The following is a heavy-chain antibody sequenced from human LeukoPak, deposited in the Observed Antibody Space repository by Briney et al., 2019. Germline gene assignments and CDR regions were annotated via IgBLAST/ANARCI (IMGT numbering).Heavy chain of an antibody. D-gene: IGHD3-10*01. CDR2: INPNSGGT. J-gene: IGHJ6*03. Sequence: ASVKVSCKASGYTFTGYYMHWVRQAPGQGLEWMGWINPNSGGTNYAQKFQGRVTMTRDTSISTVYMELSSLRSEDTAVYYCARGRGLLWFGEPNMDVWGKGTTVTVSS. V-gene: IGHV1-2*02. CDR1: GYTFTGYY. CDR3: ARGRGLLWFGEPNMDV.